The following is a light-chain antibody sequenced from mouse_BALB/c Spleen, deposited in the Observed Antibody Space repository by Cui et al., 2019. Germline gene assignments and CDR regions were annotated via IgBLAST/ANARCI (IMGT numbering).Light chain of an antibody. Sequence: QIVLTQSPALISASPGEKVTMTCSASSSVSYMYWYQQKPRSSPKPWIYLTSNLASGVPARFSGSGSGTSYSLTISSMEAEDAATYYCQQWNSNPIFTFGSGTKLEIK. V-gene: IGKV4-68*01. CDR1: SSVSY. J-gene: IGKJ4*01. CDR2: LTS. CDR3: QQWNSNPIFT.